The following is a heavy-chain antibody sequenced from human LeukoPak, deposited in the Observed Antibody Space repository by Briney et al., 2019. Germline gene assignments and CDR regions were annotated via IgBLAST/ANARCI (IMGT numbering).Heavy chain of an antibody. CDR2: IYSNGRT. Sequence: GGSLRLSCAASGFTVTNNYMRSVRQAPGKGLEWVSLIYSNGRTDYTDSVKGRFSISRDNSNNTMYLQMNSLRAEDTAMYYCARDVGPWGQGTLVTVSS. V-gene: IGHV3-53*01. CDR3: ARDVGP. D-gene: IGHD2-15*01. J-gene: IGHJ5*02. CDR1: GFTVTNNY.